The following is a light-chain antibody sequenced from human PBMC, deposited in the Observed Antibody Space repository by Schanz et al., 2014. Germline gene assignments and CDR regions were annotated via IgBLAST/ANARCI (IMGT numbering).Light chain of an antibody. CDR2: GAS. V-gene: IGKV3-15*01. Sequence: EIVLTQSPATLSLSPGERATLSCRASQSVGSDYLAWYQQKPGQAPRLLIYGASTRATGIPARFSGSGSGTEFTLTISSLQSEDFAVYYCQQYNNWPPWTFGQGTKVEIK. CDR1: QSVGSD. CDR3: QQYNNWPPWT. J-gene: IGKJ1*01.